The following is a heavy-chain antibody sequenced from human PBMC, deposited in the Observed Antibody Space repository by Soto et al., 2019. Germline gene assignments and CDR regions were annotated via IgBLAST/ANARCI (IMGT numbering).Heavy chain of an antibody. CDR2: ISSDGTTK. CDR3: VKDGGGVRYNYNIRGDS. D-gene: IGHD5-18*01. Sequence: QVQLVESGGGVVHPGRSLRLSCVASGIDLENYGIHWVRQAPGEGLEWVSVISSDGTTKSYIDSVRGRFTISRDNSRSTVLRQKNSLRREDTAMYYCVKDGGGVRYNYNIRGDSGGQGTQVTVSS. V-gene: IGHV3-30*18. J-gene: IGHJ4*02. CDR1: GIDLENYG.